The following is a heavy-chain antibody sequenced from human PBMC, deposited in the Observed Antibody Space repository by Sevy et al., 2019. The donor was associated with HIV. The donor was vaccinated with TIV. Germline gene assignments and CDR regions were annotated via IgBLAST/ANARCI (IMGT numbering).Heavy chain of an antibody. V-gene: IGHV4-59*08. Sequence: SETLSLTCTVSGGSITSLYWNWIRQPPGKGLEWIANIYYNGHINYNPSLKSGVTLSLAPSKNQFSLRLSSVTAADTAMYYCAGENAWGRGYSWGQGTLVTVSS. CDR2: IYYNGHI. CDR1: GGSITSLY. D-gene: IGHD1-26*01. J-gene: IGHJ4*02. CDR3: AGENAWGRGYS.